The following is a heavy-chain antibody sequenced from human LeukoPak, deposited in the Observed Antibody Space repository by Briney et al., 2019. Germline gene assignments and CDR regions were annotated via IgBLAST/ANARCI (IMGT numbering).Heavy chain of an antibody. D-gene: IGHD1-14*01. CDR2: ISSGGSYI. V-gene: IGHV3-21*01. J-gene: IGHJ4*02. CDR1: GFTFSNYN. CDR3: ARGTVPQFIY. Sequence: PGGSLRLSCAASGFTFSNYNMNWVRQAPGKGLEWVSSISSGGSYIYYADSVKGRFTISRDNAKNSLYLQMNSLRAEDTAVYYCARGTVPQFIYWGQGTLVTVSS.